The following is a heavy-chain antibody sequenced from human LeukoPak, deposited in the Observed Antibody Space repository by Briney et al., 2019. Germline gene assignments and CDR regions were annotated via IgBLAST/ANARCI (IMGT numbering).Heavy chain of an antibody. D-gene: IGHD5-18*01. Sequence: GGSLRLSCAASGFTLCSYAMHWGRQGPGEGLEWVADISYDGSNKYYADSVKGRFTISRDNSKNTLYLQMNSLRAEDTAVYYCASSWIQLWLTSPFDYWGQGSLVTVSS. CDR3: ASSWIQLWLTSPFDY. CDR2: ISYDGSNK. CDR1: GFTLCSYA. J-gene: IGHJ4*02. V-gene: IGHV3-30-3*02.